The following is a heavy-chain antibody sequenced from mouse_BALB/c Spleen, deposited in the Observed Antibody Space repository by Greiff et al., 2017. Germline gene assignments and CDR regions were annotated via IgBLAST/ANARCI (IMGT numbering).Heavy chain of an antibody. V-gene: IGHV1-69*02. CDR3: TRTEGIKHYFDY. D-gene: IGHD2-4*01. Sequence: QVQLQQPGAELVRPGASVKLSCKASGYTFTSYWINWVKQRPGQGLEWIGNIYPSDSYTNYNQKFKDKATLTVDKSSSTAYMQLSSPTSEDSAVYYCTRTEGIKHYFDYWGQGTTLTVSS. CDR1: GYTFTSYW. J-gene: IGHJ2*01. CDR2: IYPSDSYT.